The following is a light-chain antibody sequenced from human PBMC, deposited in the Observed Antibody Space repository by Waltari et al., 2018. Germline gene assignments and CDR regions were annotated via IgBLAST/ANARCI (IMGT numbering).Light chain of an antibody. J-gene: IGLJ2*01. Sequence: SSELTQAPAVSVALGQTVRITCRGDSLRPYYVSWFHQKPGQAPALVIYGKNTRPSGIPDRFSASSSGSTASLTIIGAQAEDEADYYCHSRDSSGDVVIGGGTKLTVV. CDR2: GKN. CDR3: HSRDSSGDVV. V-gene: IGLV3-19*01. CDR1: SLRPYY.